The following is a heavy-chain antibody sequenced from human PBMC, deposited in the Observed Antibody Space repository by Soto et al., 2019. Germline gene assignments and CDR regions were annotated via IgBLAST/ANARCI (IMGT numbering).Heavy chain of an antibody. Sequence: SGPTEVNPTQTLTLTCPFSGFSLNTTAVGVGWIRQPPGKALEWLALIYWDNDKRYNPSLKTRLTITKDTSKNQVVLKMTNMETVDTATYLCAHREGEDLVCRSYRDSFGIRGQGTIAT. V-gene: IGHV2-5*02. J-gene: IGHJ3*02. CDR3: AHREGEDLVCRSYRDSFGI. D-gene: IGHD5-12*01. CDR2: IYWDNDK. CDR1: GFSLNTTAVG.